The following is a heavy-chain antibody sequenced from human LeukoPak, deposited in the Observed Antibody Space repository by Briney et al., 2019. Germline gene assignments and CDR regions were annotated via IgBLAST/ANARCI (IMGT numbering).Heavy chain of an antibody. CDR2: IDPSDSYT. CDR1: GYSFTSYW. V-gene: IGHV5-10-1*01. CDR3: ARQGVRGVYYFDY. J-gene: IGHJ4*02. D-gene: IGHD3-10*01. Sequence: GESLKISWKGPGYSFTSYWISWVRQMPGKGLEWMGRIDPSDSYTNYSPSFQGHVTISADKSISTAYLQWSSLKAPHTAMYYCARQGVRGVYYFDYWGQGTLVTVSS.